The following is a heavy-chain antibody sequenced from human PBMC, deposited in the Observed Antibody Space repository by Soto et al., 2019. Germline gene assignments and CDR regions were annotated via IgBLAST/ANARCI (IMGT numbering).Heavy chain of an antibody. CDR2: ISGSGGST. D-gene: IGHD3-22*01. CDR1: GFTFSSYA. Sequence: EVQLLESGGGLVQPGGSLRLSCAASGFTFSSYAMSWVRQAPGKGLEWVSAISGSGGSTYYADSVKGRFTISRDNSKNTLYLQMNSLRAEDTAVYYCARDPIHYDSSGGDAFDIWGQGTMVTVSS. J-gene: IGHJ3*02. CDR3: ARDPIHYDSSGGDAFDI. V-gene: IGHV3-23*01.